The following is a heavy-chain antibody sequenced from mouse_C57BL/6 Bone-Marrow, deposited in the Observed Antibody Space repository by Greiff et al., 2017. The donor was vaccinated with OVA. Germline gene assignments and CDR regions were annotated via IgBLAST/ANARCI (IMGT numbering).Heavy chain of an antibody. CDR2: IDPDNGDT. Sequence: EVKLMESGAELVRPGASVKLSCTVSGFTIKDYYIPWVQQRPEQGLEWIGCIDPDNGDTDYASKFQGKATITADTSSNTAYLQLSSLTSEDTAVYYCTIPFLWGQGTTLTVSS. CDR3: TIPFL. CDR1: GFTIKDYY. J-gene: IGHJ2*01. V-gene: IGHV14-4*01.